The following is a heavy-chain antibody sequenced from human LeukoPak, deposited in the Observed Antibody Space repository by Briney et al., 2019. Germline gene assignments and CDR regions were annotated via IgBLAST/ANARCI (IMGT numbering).Heavy chain of an antibody. D-gene: IGHD1-1*01. CDR3: ASSPGNWPDAFDI. J-gene: IGHJ3*02. CDR1: GGSISSYY. Sequence: PSETLSLTCTVSGGSISSYYWSWIRQPAGKGLEWIGSIYYSGSTHYNPSLKSRVTISVDTSKNQFSLKLSSVTAADTAVYYCASSPGNWPDAFDIWGQGTMVTVSS. CDR2: IYYSGST. V-gene: IGHV4-59*01.